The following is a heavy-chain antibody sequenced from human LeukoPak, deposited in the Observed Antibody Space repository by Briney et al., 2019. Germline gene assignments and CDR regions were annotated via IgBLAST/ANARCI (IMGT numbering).Heavy chain of an antibody. CDR3: ARDLTY. CDR1: GFTVSSNY. V-gene: IGHV3-53*01. CDR2: VYSGSST. J-gene: IGHJ4*02. Sequence: GGSLRLSCAASGFTVSSNYMSWVRQAPGKGLEWVSVVYSGSSTYYADSVKGRFTISRDNSKNTLYLQMNSLRAEDTPVYYCARDLTYWGQGTLVTVSS.